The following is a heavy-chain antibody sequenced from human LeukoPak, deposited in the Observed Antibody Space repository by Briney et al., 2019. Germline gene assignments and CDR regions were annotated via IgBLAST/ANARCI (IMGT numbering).Heavy chain of an antibody. J-gene: IGHJ6*02. V-gene: IGHV4-59*01. D-gene: IGHD5-12*01. CDR3: AGSGLDSRYYFGMDV. Sequence: SETLSLTCTVSGVSISSYYWSWLRQPPGGGLEWVGYIYYSGSTNYNPSLKSRVTISLDTSKSQFSLKLRSVTAADTAVYYCAGSGLDSRYYFGMDVWGQGTTVTVSS. CDR1: GVSISSYY. CDR2: IYYSGST.